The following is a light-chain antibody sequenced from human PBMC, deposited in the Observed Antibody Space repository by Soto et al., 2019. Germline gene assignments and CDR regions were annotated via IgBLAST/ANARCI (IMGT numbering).Light chain of an antibody. Sequence: EIVITQTPATLSVSPGERATLSCRASQSVSSSLAWYQQKPGQAPRLIIYGASTRATGIPARFSGSGSGTEFTLTISSLQSEDFAVYYCLYYNNWPRTFGQGTKVEIK. CDR1: QSVSSS. J-gene: IGKJ1*01. CDR2: GAS. V-gene: IGKV3-15*01. CDR3: LYYNNWPRT.